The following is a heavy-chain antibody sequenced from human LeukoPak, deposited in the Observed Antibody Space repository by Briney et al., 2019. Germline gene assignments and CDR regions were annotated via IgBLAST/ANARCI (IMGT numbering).Heavy chain of an antibody. Sequence: GGSLRLSCAASGFTFSSYGMHWVRQAPGKGLEWVAVISYDGSNKYYADSVKGRFTISRDNSKNTLYLQMNSLRAEDTAVYYCAREATLLRKQWLAYWGQGSLVTVSS. J-gene: IGHJ4*02. CDR1: GFTFSSYG. D-gene: IGHD6-19*01. CDR2: ISYDGSNK. CDR3: AREATLLRKQWLAY. V-gene: IGHV3-30*03.